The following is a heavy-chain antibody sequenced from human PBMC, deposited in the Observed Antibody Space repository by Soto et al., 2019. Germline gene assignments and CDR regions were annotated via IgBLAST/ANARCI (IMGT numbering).Heavy chain of an antibody. CDR3: ARVGTGSSTPLDI. Sequence: GGSLRLSCVASGFMFTRSTMNWVRQPPGKGLEWVSSITSASDYIFYADSVKGRFTISRDNAKNSLYLQMNSLRAEDTAVYYCARVGTGSSTPLDIWGQGTMVTV. V-gene: IGHV3-21*01. CDR1: GFMFTRST. J-gene: IGHJ3*02. D-gene: IGHD3-9*01. CDR2: ITSASDYI.